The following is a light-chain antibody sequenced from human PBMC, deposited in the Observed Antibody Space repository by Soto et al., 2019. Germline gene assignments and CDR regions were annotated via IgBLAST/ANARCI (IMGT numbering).Light chain of an antibody. J-gene: IGKJ1*01. CDR1: QSVSSNY. V-gene: IGKV3-20*01. CDR2: DTS. Sequence: IVLTQSPGTLSLSPGERATLSCRAGQSVSSNYLAWYQQKPGQAPRLLIYDTSNRATGIPDRFSGSGSGTAFTLTISRLKPEDFAVYYCEQYGSSPRTFGQGTKVDIK. CDR3: EQYGSSPRT.